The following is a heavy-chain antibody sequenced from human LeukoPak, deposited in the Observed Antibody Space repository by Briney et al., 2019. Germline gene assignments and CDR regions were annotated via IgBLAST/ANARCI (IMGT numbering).Heavy chain of an antibody. D-gene: IGHD2-2*01. J-gene: IGHJ4*02. Sequence: ASVKVSCKASGGTFSSYAISWVRQAPGQGLEWMGGIIPIFGTANYAQKFQGRVTITTDESTSTAYMELSSLRSEDTAVYYCALGDIVVVPAAMEFGYWGQGTLVTVSS. V-gene: IGHV1-69*05. CDR1: GGTFSSYA. CDR3: ALGDIVVVPAAMEFGY. CDR2: IIPIFGTA.